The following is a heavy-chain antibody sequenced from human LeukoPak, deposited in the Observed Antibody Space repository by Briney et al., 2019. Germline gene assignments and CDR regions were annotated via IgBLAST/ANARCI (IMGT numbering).Heavy chain of an antibody. Sequence: SVKVSCKASGGTFSSYAISWVRQAPGQGLEWMGGIIPIFGTANYAQKFQGRVTITADKSTSTAYMELRSLRSDDTAVYYCARDTPPYGSGSYYVPFYYYYGMDVWGKGTTVTVSS. CDR2: IIPIFGTA. J-gene: IGHJ6*04. D-gene: IGHD3-10*01. CDR3: ARDTPPYGSGSYYVPFYYYYGMDV. CDR1: GGTFSSYA. V-gene: IGHV1-69*06.